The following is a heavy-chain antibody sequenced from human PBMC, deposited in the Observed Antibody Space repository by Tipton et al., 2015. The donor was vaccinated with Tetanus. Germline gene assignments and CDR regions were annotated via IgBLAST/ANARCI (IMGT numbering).Heavy chain of an antibody. CDR1: GGSINSYY. V-gene: IGHV4-59*08. CDR3: ARHSGWYNFYNGMDV. J-gene: IGHJ6*02. CDR2: IYFSGHT. D-gene: IGHD6-19*01. Sequence: TLSLTCTVSGGSINSYYWSWLRLPPGKALEWIGYIYFSGHTKYSPSPNSRVTMSVDTSNNQFSLRLTSVNEADTAIYYCARHSGWYNFYNGMDVWGQGTTVTVSS.